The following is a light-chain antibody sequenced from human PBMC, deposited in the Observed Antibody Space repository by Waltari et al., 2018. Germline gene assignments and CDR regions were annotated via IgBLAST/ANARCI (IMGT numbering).Light chain of an antibody. J-gene: IGKJ2*01. Sequence: DIVMTQSPDSLAVSLGERATLNCKSSQSVLYSSNNKNYLAWSQQKPGQPPKLLIYWASTRESGVPDRFSGSGSGTDFTLTISSLQAEDVAVYYCQQYYSIPYTFGQGTKLEIK. CDR1: QSVLYSSNNKNY. CDR3: QQYYSIPYT. V-gene: IGKV4-1*01. CDR2: WAS.